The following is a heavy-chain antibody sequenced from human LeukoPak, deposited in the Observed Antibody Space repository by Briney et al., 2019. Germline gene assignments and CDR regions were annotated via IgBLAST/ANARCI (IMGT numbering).Heavy chain of an antibody. Sequence: GGSLRLSCAASGFTFRHYYMSGVRGAPGKGREGVAYIRYDGSNKYCADAVKRRYTISRDNSKNTLYLHMKSLSGEDGGVLYFASAVRIAAEAFDIWEQGTMVTVSS. CDR1: GFTFRHYY. CDR2: IRYDGSNK. CDR3: ASAVRIAAEAFDI. V-gene: IGHV3-30*02. J-gene: IGHJ3*02. D-gene: IGHD6-13*01.